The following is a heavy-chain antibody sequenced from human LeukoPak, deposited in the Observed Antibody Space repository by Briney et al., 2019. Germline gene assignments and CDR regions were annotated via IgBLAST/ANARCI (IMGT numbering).Heavy chain of an antibody. Sequence: GASVKVSCKASGYTFTGYYMHWVRQAPGQGLEWMGWINPNSGGTNYAQKFQGRVTMTRDTSISTAYMELSRLRSDDTAVYYCARDRVVVAARYYYYGMDVWGQGTAVTVSS. CDR1: GYTFTGYY. CDR3: ARDRVVVAARYYYYGMDV. CDR2: INPNSGGT. V-gene: IGHV1-2*02. D-gene: IGHD2-15*01. J-gene: IGHJ6*02.